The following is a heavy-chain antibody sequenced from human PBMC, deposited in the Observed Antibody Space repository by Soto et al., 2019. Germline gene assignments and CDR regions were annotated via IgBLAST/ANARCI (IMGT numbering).Heavy chain of an antibody. CDR2: VNPSGGST. Sequence: QVQPVQSGAEVKKPGASVKVSCKASGYIFTAYSMHWVRQAPGQGLEWMGVVNPSGGSTNYAQKYQGTITLTRDTSTSTVSMALSSLTSEDTAVYYCAREENCSDGICYSEYFQRWGQGTLVTVSS. CDR1: GYIFTAYS. CDR3: AREENCSDGICYSEYFQR. D-gene: IGHD2-15*01. J-gene: IGHJ1*01. V-gene: IGHV1-46*01.